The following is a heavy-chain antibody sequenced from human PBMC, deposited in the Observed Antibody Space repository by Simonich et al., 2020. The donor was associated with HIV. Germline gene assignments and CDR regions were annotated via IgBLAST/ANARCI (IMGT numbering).Heavy chain of an antibody. D-gene: IGHD3-16*01. CDR3: ASGGSISSVWADDY. CDR2: ISDDGSNK. V-gene: IGHV3-30*07. J-gene: IGHJ4*02. Sequence: QVQLVESGGGVVQPGRSLRLSCAASGFTFSSYAMHWVRQAPGKGLVWVAVISDDGSNKYYADSVKGRFTISRDNSKNTLYLQMNSLRAEDTAVYYCASGGSISSVWADDYWGQGTLVTVSS. CDR1: GFTFSSYA.